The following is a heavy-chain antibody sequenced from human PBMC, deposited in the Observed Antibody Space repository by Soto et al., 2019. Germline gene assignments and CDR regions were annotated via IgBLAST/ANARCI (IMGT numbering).Heavy chain of an antibody. CDR2: IFSNDEK. V-gene: IGHV2-26*01. J-gene: IGHJ4*02. CDR1: GFSLSNARMG. CDR3: ARISGYDFDY. Sequence: QVTLKDSGPVLVKPTETLTLTCTVSGFSLSNARMGVSWIRQPPGKALEWLAHIFSNDEKSYSPSLKSRLTPXMDNSQRQVVLTITNKDPVDPTTYYCARISGYDFDYWGQGTPGPLSS. D-gene: IGHD3-16*01.